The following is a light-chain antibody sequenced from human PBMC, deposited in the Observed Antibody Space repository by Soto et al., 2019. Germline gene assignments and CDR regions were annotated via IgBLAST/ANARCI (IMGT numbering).Light chain of an antibody. Sequence: DIQMTQYPSSLSASVGDRVTITCRASQTISSWLAWYQQKPGKAPKLLIYKASTLKSGVPSRFSGSGSGTEFTLTISSLQPDDFATYYCQQTRSYPSTFGGGTKVDI. CDR2: KAS. V-gene: IGKV1-5*03. J-gene: IGKJ4*01. CDR3: QQTRSYPST. CDR1: QTISSW.